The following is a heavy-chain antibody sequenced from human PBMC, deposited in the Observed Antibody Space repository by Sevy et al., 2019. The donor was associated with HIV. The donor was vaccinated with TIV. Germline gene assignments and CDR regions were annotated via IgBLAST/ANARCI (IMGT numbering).Heavy chain of an antibody. CDR3: ARDYDGYSFDY. CDR1: GFTFSSYA. Sequence: GGSLRLSCAASGFTFSSYAMHWVCQAPGKGLEWVAVISYDGSNKYYADSVKGRFTISRDNSKNTLYLQMNSLRAEDTAVYYCARDYDGYSFDYWGQGTLVTVSS. CDR2: ISYDGSNK. V-gene: IGHV3-30*04. D-gene: IGHD3-16*01. J-gene: IGHJ4*02.